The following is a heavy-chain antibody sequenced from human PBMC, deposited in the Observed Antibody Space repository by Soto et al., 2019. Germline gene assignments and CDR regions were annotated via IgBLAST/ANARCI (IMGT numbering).Heavy chain of an antibody. J-gene: IGHJ6*02. CDR3: ARDGTFYGSGSGANMDV. Sequence: PSETLSLTCTVSGGSISSGGYYWSWIRQHPGKGLEWIGYIYHSGTTYYNPSLKSRVTISVDTSKNQFSLKLISVTAADTAVYYCARDGTFYGSGSGANMDVWGQGTTVTVS. CDR2: IYHSGTT. V-gene: IGHV4-31*03. D-gene: IGHD3-10*01. CDR1: GGSISSGGYY.